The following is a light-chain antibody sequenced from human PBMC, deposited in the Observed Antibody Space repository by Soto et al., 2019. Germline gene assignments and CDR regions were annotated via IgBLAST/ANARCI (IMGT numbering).Light chain of an antibody. Sequence: EIVLTQSPGTLSLSPGERATLSCRASQSVSSSYLAWYQQKPGQAPRLLIYGASSRATGIQDTFSGSGSGTNFPLTISRLEPEDFAVYYCQQYGSSPRVTFGGGTKVEIK. CDR1: QSVSSSY. V-gene: IGKV3-20*01. CDR2: GAS. CDR3: QQYGSSPRVT. J-gene: IGKJ4*01.